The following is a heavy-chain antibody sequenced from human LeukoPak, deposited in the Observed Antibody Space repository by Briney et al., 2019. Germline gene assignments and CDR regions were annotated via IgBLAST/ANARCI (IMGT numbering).Heavy chain of an antibody. CDR1: GYTVSTNY. CDR3: ARNFFGSGSFYFDPRYYFDY. Sequence: GGSLRLSCAASGYTVSTNYMSWVRQAPGKGLEWVSIIYTDGTTKYADSVKGRFTMSRDNFKNTLFLQMNSLRAEDTAVYYCARNFFGSGSFYFDPRYYFDYWGQGAPVTVSS. D-gene: IGHD3-10*01. J-gene: IGHJ4*02. CDR2: IYTDGTT. V-gene: IGHV3-53*01.